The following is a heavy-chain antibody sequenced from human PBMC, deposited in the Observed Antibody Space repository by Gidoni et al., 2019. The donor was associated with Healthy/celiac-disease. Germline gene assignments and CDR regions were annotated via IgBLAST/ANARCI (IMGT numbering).Heavy chain of an antibody. J-gene: IGHJ3*02. Sequence: EVQLVESGGGLVQPGRSLRLSCAASGFTFDDYAMHWVRQAPGKGLEWVSGISWNSGSIGYADSVKGRFTISRDNAKNSLYLQMNSLRAEDTALYHCAKTASGSYYLGGDAFDIWGQGTMVTVSS. CDR1: GFTFDDYA. CDR3: AKTASGSYYLGGDAFDI. V-gene: IGHV3-9*01. D-gene: IGHD1-26*01. CDR2: ISWNSGSI.